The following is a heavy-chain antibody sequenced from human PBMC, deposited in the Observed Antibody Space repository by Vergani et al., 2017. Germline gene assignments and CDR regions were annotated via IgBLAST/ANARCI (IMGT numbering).Heavy chain of an antibody. J-gene: IGHJ4*02. CDR2: INPNSGGT. CDR1: GFALNRHA. CDR3: ARDIRPWLRCLDY. V-gene: IGHV1-2*02. Sequence: QVQLVESGGGVVQPGTSLRLSCVVSGFALNRHAMYWVRQAPGQGLEWMGWINPNSGGTNYAQKFQGRVTMTRDTSISTAYMELSRLRSDDTAVYYCARDIRPWLRCLDYWGQGTLVTVSS. D-gene: IGHD5-12*01.